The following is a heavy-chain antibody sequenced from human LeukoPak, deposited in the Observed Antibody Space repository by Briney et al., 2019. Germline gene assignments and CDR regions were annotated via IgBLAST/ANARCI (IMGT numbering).Heavy chain of an antibody. D-gene: IGHD3-22*01. CDR1: GFTFSSYA. CDR2: ISASGRRT. Sequence: GGSLRLSCVASGFTFSSYAMSWVRQAPGKGLEWVSGISASGRRTFYADSVKGRFSISRDNSKNTLYLQMNSLRAEDTAVYYCAKDSAYDSSGYYLYYFDYWGQGTLVTVSS. V-gene: IGHV3-23*01. J-gene: IGHJ4*02. CDR3: AKDSAYDSSGYYLYYFDY.